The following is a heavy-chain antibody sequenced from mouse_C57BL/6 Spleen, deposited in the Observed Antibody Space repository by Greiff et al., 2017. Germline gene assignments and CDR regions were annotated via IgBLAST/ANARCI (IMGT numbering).Heavy chain of an antibody. J-gene: IGHJ2*01. CDR3: ARGDYYDYDEYDFDY. CDR1: GYSITSGYY. D-gene: IGHD2-4*01. CDR2: ISYDGSN. V-gene: IGHV3-6*01. Sequence: ESGPGLVKPSQSLSLTCSVTGYSITSGYYWNWIRQFPGNKLEWMGYISYDGSNNYNPSLKNRISITRDTSKNQFFLKLNSVTTEDTATYYCARGDYYDYDEYDFDYWGQGTTLTVSS.